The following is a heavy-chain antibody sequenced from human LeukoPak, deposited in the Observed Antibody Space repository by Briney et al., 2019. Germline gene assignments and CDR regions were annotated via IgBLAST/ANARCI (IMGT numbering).Heavy chain of an antibody. Sequence: PGGSLRLSCAASGFAFSNCGMGWVRQAPGRGLEWVSSIGGNSGIQTYYADSVKGRFTISRDNSKNTLYLQMNSLRAEDTAVYYCAKLAPYDFWSGYYSGGEIGYYFDYWGQGTLVTVSS. D-gene: IGHD3-3*01. CDR2: IGGNSGIQT. V-gene: IGHV3-23*01. CDR1: GFAFSNCG. CDR3: AKLAPYDFWSGYYSGGEIGYYFDY. J-gene: IGHJ4*02.